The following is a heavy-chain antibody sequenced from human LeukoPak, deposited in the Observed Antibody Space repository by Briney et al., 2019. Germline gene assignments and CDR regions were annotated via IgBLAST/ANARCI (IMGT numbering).Heavy chain of an antibody. J-gene: IGHJ5*02. CDR3: SRDLLMYYSGSGEST. V-gene: IGHV1-2*02. D-gene: IGHD3-10*01. CDR1: GYTFIDYF. CDR2: INPHSGAT. Sequence: ASVKVSCKASGYTFIDYFVHWVRQAPGQGPEWVGWINPHSGATNYAQKFQGRVTMTRDTSISTAFMELSSLRFDDTAMYYCSRDLLMYYSGSGESTWGQGTQVTVSS.